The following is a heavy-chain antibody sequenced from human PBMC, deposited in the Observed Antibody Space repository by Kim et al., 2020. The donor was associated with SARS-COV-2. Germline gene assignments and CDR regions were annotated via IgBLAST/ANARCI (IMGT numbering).Heavy chain of an antibody. Sequence: KSRVTIAVDTSKNQFSLKLSSVTAADTAVYYCARDLRSGWPNYYYYGMDVWGQGTTVTVSS. J-gene: IGHJ6*02. V-gene: IGHV4-59*01. D-gene: IGHD6-19*01. CDR3: ARDLRSGWPNYYYYGMDV.